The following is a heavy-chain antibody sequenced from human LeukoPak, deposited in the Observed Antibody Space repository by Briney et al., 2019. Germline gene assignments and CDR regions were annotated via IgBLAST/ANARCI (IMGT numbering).Heavy chain of an antibody. CDR3: ARGRRRGYYERSAHWFDP. CDR1: GGSISSYY. V-gene: IGHV4-59*12. D-gene: IGHD3-22*01. J-gene: IGHJ5*02. Sequence: PSETLSLTCTVSGGSISSYYWSWIRQPPGKGLEWIGDIYYSGSTYYNPSLKSRVTISVDTSKNQFSLKLSSVTAADTAVYYCARGRRRGYYERSAHWFDPWGQGTLVTVSS. CDR2: IYYSGST.